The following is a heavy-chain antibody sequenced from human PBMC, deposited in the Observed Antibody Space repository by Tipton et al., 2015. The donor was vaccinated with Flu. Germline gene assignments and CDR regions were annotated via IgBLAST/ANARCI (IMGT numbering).Heavy chain of an antibody. Sequence: LRLSCNVSGDSISTGSHYWNWIRQPAGKGLEWIGRIYTTGSTNYNPSLENRLTISIDTSRNQVSLNVTSVTAADTARYYCARDGPSGKYTDWGQGSLVTVSS. V-gene: IGHV4-61*02. D-gene: IGHD1-26*01. CDR2: IYTTGST. CDR1: GDSISTGSHY. J-gene: IGHJ4*02. CDR3: ARDGPSGKYTD.